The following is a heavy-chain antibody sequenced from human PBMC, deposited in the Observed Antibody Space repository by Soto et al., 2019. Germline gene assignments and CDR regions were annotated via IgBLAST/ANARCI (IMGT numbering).Heavy chain of an antibody. D-gene: IGHD4-4*01. V-gene: IGHV1-69*06. Sequence: QVQLVQSGAEVKKPGSSVKVSCKASGGTFSSYAISWVRQAPGQGLEWMGGIIPIFGTANYAQKFQGRVTDTGEKSQSNGYMGVGSPGSGGKAGYFWAGAPSYYLPLYYGMDGWGQGATGPVSS. CDR1: GGTFSSYA. CDR3: AGAPSYYLPLYYGMDG. CDR2: IIPIFGTA. J-gene: IGHJ6*02.